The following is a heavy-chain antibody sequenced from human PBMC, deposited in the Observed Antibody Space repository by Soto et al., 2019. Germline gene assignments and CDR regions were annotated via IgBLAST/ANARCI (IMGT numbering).Heavy chain of an antibody. J-gene: IGHJ4*02. D-gene: IGHD3-10*01. CDR2: ISGYKGKT. Sequence: VQLVQSGDEVKKPGASVNVSCKASGYTFMTYGINWVRHAPGQGLEWMGSISGYKGKTNYAQKVQDRVTMTIDTSTGTANMALRSLRDGDTAVYYCASGFIGRGVISSDYWGQGTLVTVSS. V-gene: IGHV1-18*04. CDR3: ASGFIGRGVISSDY. CDR1: GYTFMTYG.